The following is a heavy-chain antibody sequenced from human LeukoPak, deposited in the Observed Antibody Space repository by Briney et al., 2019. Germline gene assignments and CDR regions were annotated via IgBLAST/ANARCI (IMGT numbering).Heavy chain of an antibody. D-gene: IGHD3-22*01. J-gene: IGHJ4*02. CDR1: GFTSSNYA. CDR2: ILYDGSNK. V-gene: IGHV3-30-3*01. Sequence: GRSLRLSCAASGFTSSNYAMHWVRQAPGKGLEWVAVILYDGSNKYYADSVKGRFTISRDNSKNTLYLQMNSLRPEDTAAFYCAREFNSGYYYDYWGQGTLVTVSS. CDR3: AREFNSGYYYDY.